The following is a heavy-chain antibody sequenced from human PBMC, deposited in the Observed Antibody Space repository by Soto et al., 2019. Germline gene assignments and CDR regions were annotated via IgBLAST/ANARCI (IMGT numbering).Heavy chain of an antibody. CDR3: ARVLVGEYYFDY. V-gene: IGHV4-31*03. Sequence: TLSLTCTVSGGSISSGGYYWSWIRQHPGKGLEWIGYIYYSGSTYYNPSLKSRVTISVDTSKNQFSLKLSSVTAADTAVYYCARVLVGEYYFDYWGQGTLVTVSS. J-gene: IGHJ4*02. CDR1: GGSISSGGYY. D-gene: IGHD3-3*01. CDR2: IYYSGST.